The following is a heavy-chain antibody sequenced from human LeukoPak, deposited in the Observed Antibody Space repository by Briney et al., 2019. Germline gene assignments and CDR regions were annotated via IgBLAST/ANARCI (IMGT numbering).Heavy chain of an antibody. D-gene: IGHD3-16*01. CDR1: GFTFSSYG. CDR2: ISYDGSNT. CDR3: AKTVAIPNYDYVWGSLAEYYFDY. V-gene: IGHV3-30*18. Sequence: PGRSLRLSCAASGFTFSSYGMHWVRQAPGKGLEWVAVISYDGSNTYYADSVKGRFTISRDNSKNTLYLQMNSLRAEDTAVYYCAKTVAIPNYDYVWGSLAEYYFDYWGQGTLVTVSS. J-gene: IGHJ4*02.